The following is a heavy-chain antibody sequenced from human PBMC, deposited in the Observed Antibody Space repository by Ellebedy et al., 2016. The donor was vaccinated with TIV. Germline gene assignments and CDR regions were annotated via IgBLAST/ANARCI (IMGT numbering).Heavy chain of an antibody. CDR3: AKGPYSSSLWGAFDI. J-gene: IGHJ3*02. Sequence: SLKISCAASGFTFDDYAMHWVRQAPGKGLEWVSGISWNSGSIGYADSVKGRFTISRDNAKNSLYLQMNSLRAEDTALYYCAKGPYSSSLWGAFDIWGQGTMVTVSS. V-gene: IGHV3-9*01. CDR1: GFTFDDYA. D-gene: IGHD6-6*01. CDR2: ISWNSGSI.